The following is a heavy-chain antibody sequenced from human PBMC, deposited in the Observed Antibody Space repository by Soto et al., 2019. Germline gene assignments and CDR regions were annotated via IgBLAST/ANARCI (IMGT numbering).Heavy chain of an antibody. CDR2: ISGSGGST. CDR1: GFTFSSYA. Sequence: GESLKISCAASGFTFSSYAMSWVRQAPGKGLEWVSAISGSGGSTYYADSVKGRFTISRDNSKNTLYLQMNSLRAEDTAVYYCAKDREANYDFWSGLFDYWGQGTLVTVSS. J-gene: IGHJ4*02. CDR3: AKDREANYDFWSGLFDY. D-gene: IGHD3-3*01. V-gene: IGHV3-23*01.